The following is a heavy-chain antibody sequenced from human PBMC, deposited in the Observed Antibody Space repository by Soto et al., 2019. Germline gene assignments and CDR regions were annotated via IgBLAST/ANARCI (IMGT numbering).Heavy chain of an antibody. D-gene: IGHD3-10*01. J-gene: IGHJ4*02. V-gene: IGHV3-74*03. CDR1: GFTFSMYW. Sequence: LRLSCAASGFTFSMYWMHWVRQAPGKGLLWVSRINGDGTDTTYADSVKGRFTISRDNAKNTVYLQMNGLRAEDTAVYYCAREVGTGSGSYYLDYWGQETLVTVSS. CDR3: AREVGTGSGSYYLDY. CDR2: INGDGTDT.